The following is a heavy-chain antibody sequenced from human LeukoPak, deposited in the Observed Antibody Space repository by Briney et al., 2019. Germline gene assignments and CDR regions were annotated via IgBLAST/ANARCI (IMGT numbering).Heavy chain of an antibody. V-gene: IGHV3-23*01. CDR3: AKHRAPVPGSHPKNPTAYFED. D-gene: IGHD6-19*01. J-gene: IGHJ4*02. CDR1: GFTFSGHS. CDR2: ISVGGDVT. Sequence: GGSLRLSCAASGFTFSGHSMSWVRQAPGKGLEWVSAISVGGDVTFYADSVKGRLIVSRDQSNNMLSLQMSSLRAEDTALYYCAKHRAPVPGSHPKNPTAYFEDWGQGTLVTASS.